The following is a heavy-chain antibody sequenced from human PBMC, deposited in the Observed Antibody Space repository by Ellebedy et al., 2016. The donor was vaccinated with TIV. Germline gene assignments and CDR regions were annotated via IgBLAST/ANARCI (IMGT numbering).Heavy chain of an antibody. J-gene: IGHJ4*02. CDR2: FSRSGAT. D-gene: IGHD1-14*01. V-gene: IGHV3-23*01. CDR1: GFTFSSYA. Sequence: GESLKISXAASGFTFSSYAMSWVRQAPGKGLEWVSTFSRSGATVYADSVQGRFTISRDNSKNTLYLQMNSLRVEDTAVYYCAKEPSEPGRGLDYWGQGTLVTVSS. CDR3: AKEPSEPGRGLDY.